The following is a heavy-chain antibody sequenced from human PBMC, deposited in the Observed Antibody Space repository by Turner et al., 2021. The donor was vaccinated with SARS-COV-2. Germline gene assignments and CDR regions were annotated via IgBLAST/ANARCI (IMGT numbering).Heavy chain of an antibody. CDR2: IEYSGST. V-gene: IGHV4-39*01. CDR3: ARHWEVAAAAYLARFDP. J-gene: IGHJ5*02. Sequence: LQLQASGLRLAKPSETLSLPCTVSGGSLSSSSYYWGWIRQPPGKGQEWIGSIEYSGSTYYNPSLKSRVTIYVDTSKNQYSLKLTSVTAAATAVYFCARHWEVAAAAYLARFDPWGQGTLVTVSS. CDR1: GGSLSSSSYY. D-gene: IGHD6-25*01.